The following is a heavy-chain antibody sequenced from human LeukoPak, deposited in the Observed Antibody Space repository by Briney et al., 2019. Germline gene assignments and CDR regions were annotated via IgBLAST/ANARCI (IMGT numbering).Heavy chain of an antibody. V-gene: IGHV3-53*01. J-gene: IGHJ6*02. CDR3: AGQDSNYNYYYYGMDV. CDR1: GFTVSSNY. D-gene: IGHD1-7*01. CDR2: IYSGGST. Sequence: GGSLRLSCAASGFTVSSNYMSWVRQAPGKGLEWVSVIYSGGSTYHADSVKGRFTISRDNSKNTLYLQMNSLRAEDTAVYYCAGQDSNYNYYYYGMDVWGQGTTVTVSS.